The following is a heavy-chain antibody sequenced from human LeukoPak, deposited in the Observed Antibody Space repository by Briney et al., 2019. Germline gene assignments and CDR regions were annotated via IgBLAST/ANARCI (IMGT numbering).Heavy chain of an antibody. CDR1: GGTFSSYA. D-gene: IGHD5-24*01. J-gene: IGHJ4*02. Sequence: RRASVKVSCKASGGTFSSYAISWVRQAPGQGLEWMGGIIPIFGTANYAQKFQGRVTITADESTSTAYMELSSLRSEDTAVYYCARGSDGYNSYFDYWGQGTLVTVSS. CDR2: IIPIFGTA. V-gene: IGHV1-69*01. CDR3: ARGSDGYNSYFDY.